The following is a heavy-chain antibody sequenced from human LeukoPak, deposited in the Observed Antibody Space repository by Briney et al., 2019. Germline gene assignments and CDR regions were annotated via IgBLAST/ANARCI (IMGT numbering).Heavy chain of an antibody. CDR3: AKDKVPDGKWDIDY. CDR1: GFLFSTYT. V-gene: IGHV3-23*01. Sequence: GGSLRLSCAASGFLFSTYTVNGVRQAPGQGLEWVAALAAASGTRYYANSVKGRFTISRDNSKNTVFLQMNSLRAEDTAVYYCAKDKVPDGKWDIDYWGQGTLVTVSS. J-gene: IGHJ4*02. CDR2: LAAASGTR. D-gene: IGHD1-26*01.